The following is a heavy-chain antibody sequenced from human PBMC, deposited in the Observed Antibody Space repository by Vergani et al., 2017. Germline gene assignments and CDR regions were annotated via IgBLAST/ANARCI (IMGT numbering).Heavy chain of an antibody. Sequence: EVQLVESGGGLVQPGGSLRLSCAASGFTVSSNYMSWVRQAPGKGLEWVSVIYSGGSTYYADAVKGRFTISRDNSKNTLYLQMNSLRAEDTAVYYCARDQSITMIYDYYYGMDVGGRGTTVTVSS. CDR1: GFTVSSNY. CDR2: IYSGGST. V-gene: IGHV3-66*02. D-gene: IGHD3-22*01. CDR3: ARDQSITMIYDYYYGMDV. J-gene: IGHJ6*02.